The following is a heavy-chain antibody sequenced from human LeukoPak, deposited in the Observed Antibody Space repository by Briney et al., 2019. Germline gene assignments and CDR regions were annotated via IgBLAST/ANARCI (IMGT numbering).Heavy chain of an antibody. CDR1: GFTFSSYS. CDR2: ISSSSSYI. V-gene: IGHV3-21*01. CDR3: ATLYTSHNWFDP. J-gene: IGHJ5*02. D-gene: IGHD2-2*02. Sequence: GGSLRLSCAASGFTFSSYSMNWVRQAPGKGLEWVSSISSSSSYIYYADSVKGRFTISRDNAKNSLYLQMNSLRAEDTAVYYCATLYTSHNWFDPWGQGTWSPSPQ.